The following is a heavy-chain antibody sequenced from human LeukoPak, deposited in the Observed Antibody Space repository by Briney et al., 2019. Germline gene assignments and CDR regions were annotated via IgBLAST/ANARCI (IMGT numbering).Heavy chain of an antibody. J-gene: IGHJ3*02. D-gene: IGHD2-21*02. CDR2: ISGSGGST. CDR3: AKDLLRRIVVVTAPGENAFDI. Sequence: GGSLRLSCAASGFTFSSYAMSWVRQAPGKGLEWVSAISGSGGSTYYADSVKGRFTISRDNSKNTLYLQMNSLRAEDTAVYYCAKDLLRRIVVVTAPGENAFDIWGQGTMVTVSS. V-gene: IGHV3-23*01. CDR1: GFTFSSYA.